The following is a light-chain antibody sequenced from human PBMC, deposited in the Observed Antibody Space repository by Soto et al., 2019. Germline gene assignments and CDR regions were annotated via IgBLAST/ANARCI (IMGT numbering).Light chain of an antibody. CDR3: QQYLNRLT. J-gene: IGKJ4*01. CDR1: QDINIY. CDR2: DAS. V-gene: IGKV1-33*01. Sequence: DIQMTQSPSSLSASVGDRVTITCQASQDINIYLNWYQQKPGKAPKLLIYDASNLETGVPSRFSGSGSGTEFTFTISSLQPEDIATYFCQQYLNRLTFGGGTKVEIK.